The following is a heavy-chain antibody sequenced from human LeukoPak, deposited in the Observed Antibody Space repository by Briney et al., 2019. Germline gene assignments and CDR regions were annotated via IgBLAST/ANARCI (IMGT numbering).Heavy chain of an antibody. V-gene: IGHV4-59*01. CDR2: IYYSGST. J-gene: IGHJ3*02. CDR1: GGSISSYY. Sequence: SETLSLTCTVSGGSISSYYWSWLRQPPGKVLEWVGYIYYSGSTNYNPSLKSRVTISVDTSKNQFSLKLSTVTAADTAVYYFASYDSSGYWAFDIWGQGTMVTVSS. CDR3: ASYDSSGYWAFDI. D-gene: IGHD3-22*01.